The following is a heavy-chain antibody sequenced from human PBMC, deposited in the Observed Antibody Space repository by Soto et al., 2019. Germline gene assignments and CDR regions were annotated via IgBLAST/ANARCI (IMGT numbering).Heavy chain of an antibody. V-gene: IGHV3-21*01. D-gene: IGHD6-19*01. Sequence: PGGSLRLSCAASGFTFSSYSMNWVRQAPGKGLEWVSSISNSSSNIYYADSVKGRFTISRDNSKNTLYLQVNSRKTEDSAVYYCARSIAVAGTPEFDYWGQGTLVTVAS. CDR2: ISNSSSNI. J-gene: IGHJ4*02. CDR3: ARSIAVAGTPEFDY. CDR1: GFTFSSYS.